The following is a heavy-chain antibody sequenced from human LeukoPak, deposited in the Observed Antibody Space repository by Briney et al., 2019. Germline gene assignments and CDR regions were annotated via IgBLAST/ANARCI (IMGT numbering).Heavy chain of an antibody. D-gene: IGHD3/OR15-3a*01. CDR1: GGTFSSYA. CDR3: ARGTSNWFDP. J-gene: IGHJ5*02. Sequence: EASVKVSCKASGGTFSSYAISWVRQAPGQGLEWMGGIIPIFGTANCAQKFQGRVTITAVESTSTAYMELSSLRSEDTAVYYCARGTSNWFDPWGQGTLVTVSS. CDR2: IIPIFGTA. V-gene: IGHV1-69*13.